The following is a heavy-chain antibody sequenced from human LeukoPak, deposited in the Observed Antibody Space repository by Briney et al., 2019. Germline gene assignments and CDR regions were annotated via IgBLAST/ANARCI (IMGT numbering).Heavy chain of an antibody. D-gene: IGHD2-15*01. J-gene: IGHJ4*02. CDR1: GFNFDEYA. V-gene: IGHV3-9*01. CDR2: ISSNSDDI. CDR3: AKDRYCTSSSCPIDY. Sequence: GGSLRLSCVGSGFNFDEYAMHWVRHPPGKGLEWVSGISSNSDDIGYADSVKGRFTISRDSAKKSLYLQTNSLRAEDTALYYCAKDRYCTSSSCPIDYWGRGTLVTVSS.